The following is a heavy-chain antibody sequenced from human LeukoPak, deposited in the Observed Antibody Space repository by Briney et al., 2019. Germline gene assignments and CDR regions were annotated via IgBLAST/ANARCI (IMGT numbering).Heavy chain of an antibody. Sequence: GSLRLSCAASGFSFSNSAMSWVRQAPGKGLEWVSGISGDSGGTNYADSAKGRFTISRDNSKNTLYLQMNSLRAEDTAAYYCAKDGGPTVFYYFDSWGQGTLVTVSS. V-gene: IGHV3-23*01. J-gene: IGHJ4*02. CDR1: GFSFSNSA. CDR2: ISGDSGGT. D-gene: IGHD1-1*01. CDR3: AKDGGPTVFYYFDS.